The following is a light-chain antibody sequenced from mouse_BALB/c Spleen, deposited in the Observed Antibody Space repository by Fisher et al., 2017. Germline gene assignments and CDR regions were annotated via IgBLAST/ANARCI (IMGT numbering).Light chain of an antibody. CDR2: DTS. J-gene: IGKJ1*01. V-gene: IGKV4-59*01. CDR3: QQFTSSPWT. CDR1: SSVSY. Sequence: IVLTQSPAIMSASLGEKVTMSCRASSSVSYMHWYQQKSGTSPKRWIYDTSNLASGVPVRFSGSGSGTSYSLTISRMEGEDAATYYCQQFTSSPWTFGGGTKLEIK.